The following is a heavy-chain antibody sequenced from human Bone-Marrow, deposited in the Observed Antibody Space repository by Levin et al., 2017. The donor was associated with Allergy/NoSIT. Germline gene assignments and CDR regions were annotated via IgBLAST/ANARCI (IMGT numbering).Heavy chain of an antibody. CDR2: INWNSDTI. CDR1: GFTFDDYA. D-gene: IGHD6-19*01. CDR3: AKARRFIAVAGDLDY. J-gene: IGHJ4*02. Sequence: GGSLRLSCAASGFTFDDYAIHWVRQRPGRGLEWVAGINWNSDTIGYADSVKGRFTICRDNAKNSLYLQMNSLRTDDTAVYFCAKARRFIAVAGDLDYWGRGTLVTVSS. V-gene: IGHV3-9*01.